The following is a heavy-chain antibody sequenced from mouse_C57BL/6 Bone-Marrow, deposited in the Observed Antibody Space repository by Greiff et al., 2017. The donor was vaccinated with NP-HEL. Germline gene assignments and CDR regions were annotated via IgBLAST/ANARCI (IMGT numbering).Heavy chain of an antibody. V-gene: IGHV1-5*01. J-gene: IGHJ1*03. Sequence: VQLQQSGTVLARPGASVKMSCKTSGYTFTSYWMHWVKQRPGQGLEWIGAIYPGNSDTSYNQKFKGKAKLTAVTSASTAYMELSRLTNEDSAVYYCTPAYYSNYVSYFDVWGTGTTVTVSS. CDR2: IYPGNSDT. CDR3: TPAYYSNYVSYFDV. CDR1: GYTFTSYW. D-gene: IGHD2-5*01.